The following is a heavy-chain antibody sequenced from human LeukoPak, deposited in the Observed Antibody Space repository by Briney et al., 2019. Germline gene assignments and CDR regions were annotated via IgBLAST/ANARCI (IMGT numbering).Heavy chain of an antibody. CDR2: IYYSGST. V-gene: IGHV4-59*01. D-gene: IGHD1-26*01. Sequence: PSETLSLTCTVSGGSISSYYWSWIRQPPGKGLEWIGYIYYSGSTNYNPSLKSRVTISVDTSKNQVSLKLSSVTAADTAVYYCAKREWEYNRFDPWGQGTLVTVSS. CDR1: GGSISSYY. CDR3: AKREWEYNRFDP. J-gene: IGHJ5*02.